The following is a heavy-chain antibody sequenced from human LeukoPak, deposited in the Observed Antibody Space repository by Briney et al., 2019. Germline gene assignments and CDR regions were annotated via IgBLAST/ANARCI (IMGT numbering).Heavy chain of an antibody. J-gene: IGHJ4*02. D-gene: IGHD6-6*01. CDR3: AKDGQYSSSSPYYFDY. Sequence: PGRSLRLSCAASGFTFSSYGMHWVRQAPGKGLEWVAVISYDGSNKYYADSVKGRLTISRENSKNTLYLQMNSLRAEDTAVYYCAKDGQYSSSSPYYFDYWGQGTLVTVSS. V-gene: IGHV3-30*18. CDR1: GFTFSSYG. CDR2: ISYDGSNK.